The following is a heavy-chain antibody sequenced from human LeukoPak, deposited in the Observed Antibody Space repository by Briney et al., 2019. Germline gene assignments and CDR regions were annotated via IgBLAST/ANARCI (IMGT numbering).Heavy chain of an antibody. V-gene: IGHV3-30-3*02. CDR3: AKHMTTPNFDY. CDR2: ISYDGSNK. Sequence: GRSLRLSCAASGFTFSSYAMHWVRQAPGKGLEWVAVISYDGSNKYYADSVKGRFTISRDNSKNTLYLQMNSLRAEDTAVYYCAKHMTTPNFDYWGQGTLVTVSS. J-gene: IGHJ4*02. CDR1: GFTFSSYA. D-gene: IGHD4-11*01.